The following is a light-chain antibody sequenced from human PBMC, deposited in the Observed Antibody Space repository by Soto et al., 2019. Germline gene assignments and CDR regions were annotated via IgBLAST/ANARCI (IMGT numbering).Light chain of an antibody. CDR3: QHYNSYSEA. CDR1: QGISSY. CDR2: AAS. J-gene: IGKJ1*01. V-gene: IGKV1-8*01. Sequence: AIRMTQSPSSLSASTGDRVTITCRASQGISSYLAWYQQKPGKAPKLLIYAASTLQSGVPSRFSGSGSGTDLTLTISSLQPDDFATYYCQHYNSYSEAFGQGTKVDIK.